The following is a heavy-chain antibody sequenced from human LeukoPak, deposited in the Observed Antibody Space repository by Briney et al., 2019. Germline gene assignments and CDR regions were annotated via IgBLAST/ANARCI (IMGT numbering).Heavy chain of an antibody. CDR2: IRSKAYGGTT. Sequence: PGRSLRLSCTTSGFTFGDYAMSWVRQAPGKGLEWVGCIRSKAYGGTTEYAASVKGRFTISRDDSKSIAYLQMNRLKTEDTAVYYCTRVPATAISPTHVDVWGKGTTVTVSS. CDR3: TRVPATAISPTHVDV. CDR1: GFTFGDYA. D-gene: IGHD2-15*01. J-gene: IGHJ6*04. V-gene: IGHV3-49*04.